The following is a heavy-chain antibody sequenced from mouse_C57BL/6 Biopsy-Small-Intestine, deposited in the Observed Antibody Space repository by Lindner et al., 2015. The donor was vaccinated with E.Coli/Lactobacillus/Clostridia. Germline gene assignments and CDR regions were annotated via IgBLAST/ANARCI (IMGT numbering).Heavy chain of an antibody. CDR1: GYTFTNYW. D-gene: IGHD1-3*01. Sequence: VQLQESGAELVRPGTSVKMSCKASGYTFTNYWISWAKQRPGHGLEWIGDIYPGGGYTNYNEKFKGKATLTADKSSSTVYMELSRLTSEDSAVYFCARHEVDWGRFAYWGQGTLVTVSA. CDR2: IYPGGGYT. V-gene: IGHV1-63*01. CDR3: ARHEVDWGRFAY. J-gene: IGHJ3*01.